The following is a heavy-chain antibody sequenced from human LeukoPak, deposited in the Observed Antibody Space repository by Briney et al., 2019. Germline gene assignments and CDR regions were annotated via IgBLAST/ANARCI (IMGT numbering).Heavy chain of an antibody. CDR3: ARGRGQYCRSTSCYDPRTY. J-gene: IGHJ4*02. Sequence: PGGSLRLSCAASGFIFSDYYMSWIRQAPGKGLEWVSYISSNGSIIHYADSVKGRFTISRDNAKSSLSLQMNSVRAEDTAIYYCARGRGQYCRSTSCYDPRTYWGQGTLATVSS. D-gene: IGHD2-2*01. CDR1: GFIFSDYY. CDR2: ISSNGSII. V-gene: IGHV3-11*04.